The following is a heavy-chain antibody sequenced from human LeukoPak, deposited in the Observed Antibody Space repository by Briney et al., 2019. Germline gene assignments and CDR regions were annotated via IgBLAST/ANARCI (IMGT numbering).Heavy chain of an antibody. CDR1: DGSISSYY. V-gene: IGHV4-59*01. D-gene: IGHD3-10*01. CDR2: IYYSGTT. Sequence: PSETLSLTCSVSDGSISSYYWSWIRQPPGKGLEWIGYIYYSGTTNYNPSLKSRLTISVDTSKNKFSLKLSSVTPADTAVYYCARVLWFGEFWYYFDYWGQGTPVTVSS. J-gene: IGHJ4*02. CDR3: ARVLWFGEFWYYFDY.